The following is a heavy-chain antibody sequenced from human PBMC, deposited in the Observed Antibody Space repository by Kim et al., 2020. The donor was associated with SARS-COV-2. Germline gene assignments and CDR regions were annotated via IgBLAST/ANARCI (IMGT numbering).Heavy chain of an antibody. Sequence: SFQGQVTISADKSISTAYLQWSSLKASDTAMYYCARVYHCSSTSCSYFDYWGQGTLVTVSS. J-gene: IGHJ4*02. V-gene: IGHV5-51*01. CDR3: ARVYHCSSTSCSYFDY. D-gene: IGHD2-2*01.